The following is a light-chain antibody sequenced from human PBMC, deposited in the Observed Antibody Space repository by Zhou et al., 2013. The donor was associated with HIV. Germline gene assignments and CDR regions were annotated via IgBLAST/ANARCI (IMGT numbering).Light chain of an antibody. Sequence: DIQLTQSPPSLSASVGDRVTITCRASQSISRYLNWYQQKPGKAPKLLIYAASSLQSGVPSRFSGSGSGTSFTLTINRLQPDDFATYYCHQYNSYVWTFGQGTKVEI. CDR1: QSISRY. J-gene: IGKJ1*01. CDR2: AAS. CDR3: HQYNSYVWT. V-gene: IGKV1-39*01.